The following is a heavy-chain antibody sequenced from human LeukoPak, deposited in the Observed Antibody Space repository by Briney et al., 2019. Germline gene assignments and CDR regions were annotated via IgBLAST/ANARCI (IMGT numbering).Heavy chain of an antibody. V-gene: IGHV3-7*01. D-gene: IGHD6-13*01. CDR3: ANYEAAVGIFDY. CDR1: GFTFSSYG. Sequence: PGGSLRLSCAASGFTFSSYGMHWVRQAPGKGLEWVANIKQDGSEKYYVDSVKGRFTISRDNAKNSLFLQMNSLRAEDTAVYYCANYEAAVGIFDYWGQGTLVTVSS. CDR2: IKQDGSEK. J-gene: IGHJ4*02.